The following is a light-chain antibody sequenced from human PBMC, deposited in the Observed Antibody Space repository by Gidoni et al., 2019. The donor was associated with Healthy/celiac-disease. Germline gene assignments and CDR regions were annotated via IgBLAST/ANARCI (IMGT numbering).Light chain of an antibody. CDR2: DAS. J-gene: IGKJ4*01. Sequence: EIVLTQYPATLSLSPGERATLSCRASQSVSSYLAWYQQKPGQAPRLLIYDASNTATGITARFSGSGSGTDFTLTISSLEPEDFAVYYCQQRSNWPLTFGGGTKVEIK. V-gene: IGKV3-11*01. CDR3: QQRSNWPLT. CDR1: QSVSSY.